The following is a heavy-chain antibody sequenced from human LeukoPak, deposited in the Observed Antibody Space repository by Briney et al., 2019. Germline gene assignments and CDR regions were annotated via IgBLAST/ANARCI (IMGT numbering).Heavy chain of an antibody. Sequence: PSGTLSLTCAVSGRSILTTNWWRWVRQPPGKGLEWIGEVHLSGASNYNPSLKSRVNMSIDKSKNQLSLELTSVTAADTAIYYCTRESGAFSPFGFWGQGTLVTVSS. D-gene: IGHD1-26*01. CDR3: TRESGAFSPFGF. V-gene: IGHV4-4*02. J-gene: IGHJ4*02. CDR2: VHLSGAS. CDR1: GRSILTTNW.